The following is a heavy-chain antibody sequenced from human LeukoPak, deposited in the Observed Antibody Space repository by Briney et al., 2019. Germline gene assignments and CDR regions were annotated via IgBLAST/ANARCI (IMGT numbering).Heavy chain of an antibody. J-gene: IGHJ5*02. V-gene: IGHV3-11*01. CDR1: GFTFSDYY. CDR3: ARARYSSSYNWFDP. Sequence: GGSLRLSCAASGFTFSDYYMSWIRQAPGEGLEWVSYISSSGSTIYYADSVKGRFTISRDNAKNSLYLQMNSLRAEDTAVYYCARARYSSSYNWFDPWGQGTLVTVSS. CDR2: ISSSGSTI. D-gene: IGHD6-13*01.